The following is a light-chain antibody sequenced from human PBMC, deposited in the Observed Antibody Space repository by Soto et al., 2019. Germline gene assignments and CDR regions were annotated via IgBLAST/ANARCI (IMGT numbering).Light chain of an antibody. V-gene: IGKV1-5*03. Sequence: DIQMTQSPSTLSASVGDRVTLTCRASQSISSWLAWYKQKPGKAPKLLIYKASSLESGVPSRFSGSGSGTEFTLTISSLKPDDFETYYCQQYNSYPLTFGGGTKVDIK. CDR2: KAS. J-gene: IGKJ4*01. CDR3: QQYNSYPLT. CDR1: QSISSW.